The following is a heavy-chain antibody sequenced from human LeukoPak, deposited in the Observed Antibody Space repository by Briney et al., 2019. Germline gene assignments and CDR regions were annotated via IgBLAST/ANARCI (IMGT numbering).Heavy chain of an antibody. Sequence: PGGSLRLSCAASGFTFSSYSMNWVRQAPGRGLEWVSGISWNSGRIGYADSVKGRFTISGDNAKNSLYLQMNSLRVDDTALYYCAKDRGFGGLTNDVFDIWGQGTMVTVSS. J-gene: IGHJ3*02. CDR3: AKDRGFGGLTNDVFDI. V-gene: IGHV3-9*01. CDR1: GFTFSSYS. D-gene: IGHD3-10*01. CDR2: ISWNSGRI.